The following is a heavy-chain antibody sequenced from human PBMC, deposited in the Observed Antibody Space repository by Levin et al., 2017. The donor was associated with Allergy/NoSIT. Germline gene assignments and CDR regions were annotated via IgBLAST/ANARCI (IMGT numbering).Heavy chain of an antibody. J-gene: IGHJ6*02. CDR2: IYSGGST. CDR1: GFTVSSNY. V-gene: IGHV3-66*01. D-gene: IGHD3-22*01. Sequence: GGSLRLSCAASGFTVSSNYMSWVRQAPGKGLEWVSVIYSGGSTYYADSVKGRFTISRDNSKNTLYLQMNSLRAEDTAVYYCARDSAPYYYDSSGANYYGMDVWGQGTTVTVSS. CDR3: ARDSAPYYYDSSGANYYGMDV.